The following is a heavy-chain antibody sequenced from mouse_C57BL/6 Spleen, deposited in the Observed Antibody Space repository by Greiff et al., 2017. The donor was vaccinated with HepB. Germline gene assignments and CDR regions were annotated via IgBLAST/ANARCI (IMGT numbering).Heavy chain of an antibody. D-gene: IGHD1-1*01. CDR3: ARYPTVYYFDY. Sequence: QVQLKQPGTELVKPGASVKLSCKASGYTFTSYWMHWVKQRPGQGLEWIGNINPSNGGTNYNEKFKSKATLTVDKSSSTAYMHLSSLTSEDSAVYYCARYPTVYYFDYWGQGTTLTVSS. J-gene: IGHJ2*01. CDR2: INPSNGGT. V-gene: IGHV1-53*01. CDR1: GYTFTSYW.